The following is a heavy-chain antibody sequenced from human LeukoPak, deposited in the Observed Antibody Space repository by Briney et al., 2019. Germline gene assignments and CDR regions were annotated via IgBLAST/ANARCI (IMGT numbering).Heavy chain of an antibody. V-gene: IGHV4-30-4*01. J-gene: IGHJ5*02. Sequence: SETLSLTCTVSGGSISSGDYYWSWIRQPPGKGLEWIGYIYYSGSTYYNPSLKSRVTISVDTSKNQFSLKLSSVTAADTAVYYCTIHYDILPHWFDPWGQGTLVTVSS. CDR1: GGSISSGDYY. D-gene: IGHD3-9*01. CDR2: IYYSGST. CDR3: TIHYDILPHWFDP.